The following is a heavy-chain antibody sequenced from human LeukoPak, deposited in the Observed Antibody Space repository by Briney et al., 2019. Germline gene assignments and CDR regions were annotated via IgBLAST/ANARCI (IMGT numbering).Heavy chain of an antibody. CDR3: ARDLINYPSSWYQGSTTFDY. D-gene: IGHD6-13*01. CDR1: GDSVSSNSAA. CDR2: TYYRSKWYN. J-gene: IGHJ4*02. Sequence: SQTLSLTCAISGDSVSSNSAAWNWIRQSPSRGLEWLGRTYYRSKWYNDYAVSVKSRITINPDTSKNQFSLQLNSVTPEDTAVYYCARDLINYPSSWYQGSTTFDYWGQGTLVTVSS. V-gene: IGHV6-1*01.